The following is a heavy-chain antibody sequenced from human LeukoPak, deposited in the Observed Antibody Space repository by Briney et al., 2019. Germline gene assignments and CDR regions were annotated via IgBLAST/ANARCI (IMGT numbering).Heavy chain of an antibody. J-gene: IGHJ4*02. Sequence: GGSLRPSCAASGFTFSSYGMHWVRQAPGKGLEWVAVISYDGSNKYYADSVKGRFTISRDNSKNTLYLQMNSLRAEDTAVYYCATGEGFEYYYGSGSHQVDYWGQGTLVTVSS. V-gene: IGHV3-30*03. CDR1: GFTFSSYG. D-gene: IGHD3-10*01. CDR2: ISYDGSNK. CDR3: ATGEGFEYYYGSGSHQVDY.